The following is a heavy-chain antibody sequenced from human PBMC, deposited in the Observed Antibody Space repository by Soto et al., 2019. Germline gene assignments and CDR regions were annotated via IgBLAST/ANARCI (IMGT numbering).Heavy chain of an antibody. V-gene: IGHV1-58*01. J-gene: IGHJ4*02. CDR3: ATGPSICGGDCYSGSFAY. Sequence: QMQLVQSGPEVKKPGTSVKVSCKASGFTFTTSAVQWVRQARGQRLVWIGWIVVGSGNTNYAQKFQARVTITRDMSTSTAYMELSSLRSEDTAVYYCATGPSICGGDCYSGSFAYWGQGTLVTVSS. CDR2: IVVGSGNT. D-gene: IGHD2-21*02. CDR1: GFTFTTSA.